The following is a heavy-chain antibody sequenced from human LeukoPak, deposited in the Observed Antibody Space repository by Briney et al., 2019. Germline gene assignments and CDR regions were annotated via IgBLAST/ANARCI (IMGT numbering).Heavy chain of an antibody. Sequence: GGSLRLSCAASGFTFSSYWMHWVRHAPGKGLVWVSRINSDGSSTSYADSVKGRFTISRDNAKNTLYLQMNSLRAEDTAVYYCARDHGYCSGGSCYSFNWFDPWGQGTLVTVSS. D-gene: IGHD2-15*01. J-gene: IGHJ5*02. CDR1: GFTFSSYW. CDR3: ARDHGYCSGGSCYSFNWFDP. V-gene: IGHV3-74*01. CDR2: INSDGSST.